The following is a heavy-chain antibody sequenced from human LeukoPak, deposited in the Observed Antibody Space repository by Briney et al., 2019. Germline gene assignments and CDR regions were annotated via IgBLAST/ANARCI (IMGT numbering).Heavy chain of an antibody. Sequence: PSETLSLTCAVYGGSFSGYYWSWIRQPPGKGLEWIGEINHRGSTNHNPSLKSRVTISVDTSKNQFSLRLSSVTAADTAVYYCARVVLPPGGAFDIWGQGTMVTVSS. CDR2: INHRGST. CDR3: ARVVLPPGGAFDI. J-gene: IGHJ3*02. V-gene: IGHV4-34*01. D-gene: IGHD2/OR15-2a*01. CDR1: GGSFSGYY.